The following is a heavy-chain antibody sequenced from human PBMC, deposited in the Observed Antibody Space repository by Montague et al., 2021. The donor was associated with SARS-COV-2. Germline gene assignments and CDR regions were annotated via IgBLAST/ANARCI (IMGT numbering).Heavy chain of an antibody. Sequence: SETLSLTCTVSGGSISSSSYYWGWIRQPPGKGLEWIGSIYSSGSTYYNPSLKRRVTISVDTSKNQFSLKLSSVTAADTAVYYCATITLGYCTNGVCQPPDYWGQGTLVTVSS. V-gene: IGHV4-39*01. CDR2: IYSSGST. D-gene: IGHD2-8*01. CDR1: GGSISSSSYY. J-gene: IGHJ4*02. CDR3: ATITLGYCTNGVCQPPDY.